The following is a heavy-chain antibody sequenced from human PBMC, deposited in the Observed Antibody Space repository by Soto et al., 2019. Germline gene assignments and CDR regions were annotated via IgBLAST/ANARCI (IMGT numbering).Heavy chain of an antibody. CDR3: AKDRVGLYCSSTSCPLDY. J-gene: IGHJ4*02. CDR1: GFTFSSYA. Sequence: GGSLRLSCAASGFTFSSYAMSWVRQAPGKGLEWVSAISGSGGSTYYADSVKGRFTISRDNSKNTLYLQMNSLRAEDTAVYYCAKDRVGLYCSSTSCPLDYWGQGTLVTVSS. D-gene: IGHD2-2*01. V-gene: IGHV3-23*01. CDR2: ISGSGGST.